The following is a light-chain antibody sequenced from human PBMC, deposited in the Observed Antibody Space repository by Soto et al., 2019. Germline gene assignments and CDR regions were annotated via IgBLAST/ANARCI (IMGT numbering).Light chain of an antibody. Sequence: DIQMTQSPSSLSASVGDRVTITCQVSQDITEYLNWYQQKPGTAPKSLIYDVSHLETGVPSRFSGSGSGRDFTLTISSLQPEDIATYYCQQYNDLPLTFGGGTKVDIK. CDR3: QQYNDLPLT. J-gene: IGKJ4*01. CDR1: QDITEY. CDR2: DVS. V-gene: IGKV1-33*01.